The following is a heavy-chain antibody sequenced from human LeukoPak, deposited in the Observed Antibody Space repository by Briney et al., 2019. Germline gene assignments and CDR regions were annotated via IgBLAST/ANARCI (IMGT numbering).Heavy chain of an antibody. CDR1: GGSISSYY. Sequence: SETLSLTCTVSGGSISSYYWSWIRQPPGKGLEWIGYIYYSGSTNYNPSLKSRVTISVDTSKNQFSLKLSSVTAADTAVYYCARADSSGWYLLNYWGQGTLVTVSS. CDR3: ARADSSGWYLLNY. V-gene: IGHV4-59*01. D-gene: IGHD6-19*01. J-gene: IGHJ4*02. CDR2: IYYSGST.